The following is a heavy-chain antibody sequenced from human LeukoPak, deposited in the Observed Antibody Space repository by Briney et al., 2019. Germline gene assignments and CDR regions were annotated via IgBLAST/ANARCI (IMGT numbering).Heavy chain of an antibody. J-gene: IGHJ2*01. D-gene: IGHD5-12*01. CDR1: EFTFSSYW. Sequence: GGSLRLSCAASEFTFSSYWMHWVRQATGKGLEWVSAIGTAGDTYYPGSVKGRFTISRENAKNSLYLQMNSLRAGDTAVYYCARVRKYSGYYSWYFDLWGRGTLVTVSS. V-gene: IGHV3-13*01. CDR2: IGTAGDT. CDR3: ARVRKYSGYYSWYFDL.